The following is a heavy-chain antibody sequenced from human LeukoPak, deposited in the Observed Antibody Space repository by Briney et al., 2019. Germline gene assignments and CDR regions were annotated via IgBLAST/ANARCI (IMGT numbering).Heavy chain of an antibody. V-gene: IGHV4-39*07. Sequence: SETLSLTCTVSGGSISSTSYYWGWIRQPPGKGLEWIGSIYYSGSTYYSPSLKSRVTISVDTSKNQFSLKLSSVTAADTAVYYCARLLRVGYCSTTTCNWFDPWGQGTLVTVSS. J-gene: IGHJ5*02. CDR1: GGSISSTSYY. CDR3: ARLLRVGYCSTTTCNWFDP. CDR2: IYYSGST. D-gene: IGHD2-2*03.